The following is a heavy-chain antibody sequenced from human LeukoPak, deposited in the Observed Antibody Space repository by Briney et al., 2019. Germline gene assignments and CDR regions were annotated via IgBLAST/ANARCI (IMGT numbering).Heavy chain of an antibody. J-gene: IGHJ4*02. Sequence: ASVKVSCKASGYTFSSYYIHWVRQAPGQGLEWMGIFYASDGTSRYAQKFQGRVTMTRDTATSTVYMELSSLISEDTAVYYCARGRGIGTVNYCDYWGQGTLVTVSS. CDR1: GYTFSSYY. V-gene: IGHV1-46*01. CDR3: ARGRGIGTVNYCDY. CDR2: FYASDGTS. D-gene: IGHD3-3*02.